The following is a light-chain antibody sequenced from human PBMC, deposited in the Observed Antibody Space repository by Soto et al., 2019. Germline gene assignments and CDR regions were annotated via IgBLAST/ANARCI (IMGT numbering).Light chain of an antibody. CDR3: CSYAGTYTWI. V-gene: IGLV2-11*01. J-gene: IGLJ2*01. CDR1: SNNVGGYNY. CDR2: DVT. Sequence: QSALTQPRSVSGSPGQSVTISCTGASNNVGGYNYVSWYQHHPGKVPQLIIYDVTKRPSGVPDRFCGSKSGNTASLTISGLQVEDEADYYCCSYAGTYTWIFGGGTKLTVL.